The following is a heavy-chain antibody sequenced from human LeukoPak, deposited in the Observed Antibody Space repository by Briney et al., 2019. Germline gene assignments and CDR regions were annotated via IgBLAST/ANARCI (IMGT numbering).Heavy chain of an antibody. CDR1: GYIFSDYY. D-gene: IGHD2-2*02. J-gene: IGHJ4*02. CDR3: GRGHPVVPAAVPDY. CDR2: IKSNSGGT. V-gene: IGHV1-2*02. Sequence: ASVKVSCKASGYIFSDYYIHWVRQAPGQGLEWMGWIKSNSGGTNYPQKFQGRVTMTRDTSINTAYMELSSLTSDDTAVYYCGRGHPVVPAAVPDYWGQGTLATVSS.